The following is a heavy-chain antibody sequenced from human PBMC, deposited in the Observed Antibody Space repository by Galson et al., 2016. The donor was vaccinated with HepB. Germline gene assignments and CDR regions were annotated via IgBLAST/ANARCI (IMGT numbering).Heavy chain of an antibody. CDR2: INPDGGST. D-gene: IGHD4-23*01. Sequence: SVKVSCKASGYTFTSHYLQWVRQAPGQGLEWMGIINPDGGSTSYSQKFQGRVTMTSDRSTSTVYMELSSLRFEDTAVYYCARDQRGQVGLFQTPMFDYWGQGTLVTVSS. CDR1: GYTFTSHY. CDR3: ARDQRGQVGLFQTPMFDY. J-gene: IGHJ4*02. V-gene: IGHV1-46*01.